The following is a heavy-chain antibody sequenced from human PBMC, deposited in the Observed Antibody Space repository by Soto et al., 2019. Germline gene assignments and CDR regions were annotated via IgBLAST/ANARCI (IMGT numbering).Heavy chain of an antibody. CDR1: GFTFSGYW. Sequence: EVQLVESGGGLVQPGGSLRLSCAASGFTFSGYWMHWVRQAPGKGLVWVSRIDADGSRTNYADSVKGRFTISRDNAKNTLYLQMNSLRAEDTAVYYCARELASYNDYWGQGTLVTVSS. D-gene: IGHD1-1*01. V-gene: IGHV3-74*01. CDR2: IDADGSRT. CDR3: ARELASYNDY. J-gene: IGHJ4*02.